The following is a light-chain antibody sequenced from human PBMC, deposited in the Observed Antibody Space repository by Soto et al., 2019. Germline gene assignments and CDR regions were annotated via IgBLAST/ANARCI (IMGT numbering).Light chain of an antibody. CDR3: QQHGTSPIT. Sequence: EIVLTQSPGTLSLSPGERATLSCRASQSVGSTYLAWYQQKPGQAPRLLIYGASSRATGIPDRFSGSGSGTDFTLTISRLEPEDFAVYYCQQHGTSPITFGQGTRLEIK. J-gene: IGKJ5*01. V-gene: IGKV3-20*01. CDR1: QSVGSTY. CDR2: GAS.